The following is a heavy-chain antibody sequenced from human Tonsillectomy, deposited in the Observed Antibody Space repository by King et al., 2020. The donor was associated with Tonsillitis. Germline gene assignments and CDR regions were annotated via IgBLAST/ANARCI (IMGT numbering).Heavy chain of an antibody. J-gene: IGHJ6*03. CDR1: GGTFSSYA. V-gene: IGHV1-69*01. Sequence: VQLVESGAEVKKPGSSVKVSCKASGGTFSSYAISWVRQAPGHGLEWMGGIIPIFGTANYAQKFQGRVTITTDESTSTAYMELSSLRSEDTAVYYCARGHCSSTSCQDYYYYYYMDVWGKGTTVTVSS. D-gene: IGHD2-2*01. CDR3: ARGHCSSTSCQDYYYYYYMDV. CDR2: IIPIFGTA.